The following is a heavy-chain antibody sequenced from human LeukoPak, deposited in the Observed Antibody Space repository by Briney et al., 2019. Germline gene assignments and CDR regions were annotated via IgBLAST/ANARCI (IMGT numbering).Heavy chain of an antibody. V-gene: IGHV3-11*01. D-gene: IGHD4-23*01. CDR3: AKLPLWVVTYFDY. CDR2: ISSSGSTI. CDR1: GFTFSDYY. Sequence: PGGSLRLSCAASGFTFSDYYMGWIRQAPGKGLEWVSYISSSGSTIYYADSVKGRLTISRDNSKNTLYLQMNSLRAEDTAVYYCAKLPLWVVTYFDYWGQGTLVTVSS. J-gene: IGHJ4*02.